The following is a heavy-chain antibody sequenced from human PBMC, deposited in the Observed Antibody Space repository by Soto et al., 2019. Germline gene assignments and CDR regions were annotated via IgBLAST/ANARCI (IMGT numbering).Heavy chain of an antibody. CDR2: IYYSGST. CDR3: ARWIAVAGRSENFDY. V-gene: IGHV4-31*03. CDR1: GGSISSGGYY. J-gene: IGHJ4*02. D-gene: IGHD6-19*01. Sequence: QVQLQESGPGLVKPSQTLSLTCTVSGGSISSGGYYWSWIRQHPGKGLEWIGYIYYSGSTYYNPSLKSRVTISVDTSKNQFSLKLSSVTAADTAVYYCARWIAVAGRSENFDYWGQGTLVTVSS.